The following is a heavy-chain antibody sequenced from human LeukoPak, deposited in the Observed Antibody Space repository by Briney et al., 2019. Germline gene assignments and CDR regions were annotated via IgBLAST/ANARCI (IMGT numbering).Heavy chain of an antibody. CDR1: GFTFSTYA. D-gene: IGHD6-19*01. CDR2: IVYDGSSK. Sequence: GGSLRLSCEVSGFTFSTYAMQWVRRAPGKGLEWVGVIVYDGSSKYYADSVKGRFTISRDNSRNTLYLQMNSLKTDDTAVYYRGRDVSAVAGTAWFDPWGQGTLVTVSS. V-gene: IGHV3-30*04. CDR3: GRDVSAVAGTAWFDP. J-gene: IGHJ5*02.